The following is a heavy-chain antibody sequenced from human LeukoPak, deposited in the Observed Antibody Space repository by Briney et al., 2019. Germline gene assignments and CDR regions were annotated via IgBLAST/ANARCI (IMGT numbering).Heavy chain of an antibody. CDR3: ARCGGDCYTSTQGFDY. CDR1: GFTFSSYS. J-gene: IGHJ4*02. D-gene: IGHD2-21*02. V-gene: IGHV3-30*03. Sequence: GGSLRLSCAASGFTFSSYSMNWVRQAPGKGLEWVAVISYDGNHIFYADSVKGRFTISRDNSKNTLYLQMNSLTTEDTAVYYCARCGGDCYTSTQGFDYWGQGTLVTVSS. CDR2: ISYDGNHI.